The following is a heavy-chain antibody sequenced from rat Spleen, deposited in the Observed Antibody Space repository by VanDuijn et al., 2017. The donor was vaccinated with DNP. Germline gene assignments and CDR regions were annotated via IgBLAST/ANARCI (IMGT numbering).Heavy chain of an antibody. CDR3: ARGPNYGDFLDFFDY. CDR1: GFNFNDYW. CDR2: ITQDSSLI. Sequence: EVKLVESGGGLVQPGRSLKLSCTASGFNFNDYWMGWVRQAPGKGLEWIGQITQDSSLINYPPSLKDKFTIFRDNAQDTLYLQMSKLGSEDTATYYCARGPNYGDFLDFFDYWGQGVMVSVSS. D-gene: IGHD1-11*01. J-gene: IGHJ2*01. V-gene: IGHV4-2*01.